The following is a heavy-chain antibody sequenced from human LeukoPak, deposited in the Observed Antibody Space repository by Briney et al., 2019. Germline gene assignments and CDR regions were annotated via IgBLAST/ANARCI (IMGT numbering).Heavy chain of an antibody. J-gene: IGHJ6*02. V-gene: IGHV3-30-3*01. Sequence: GRSLRLSCAPSGFSFSSYAMHWVRQAPGKGLEWVAVISYDGNNKYYADSVQGRFSVSRDNSKNTLYLQMNSLRAEETAVYFCAKGNNYYTMDVWGQGTTVTVSS. D-gene: IGHD2/OR15-2a*01. CDR3: AKGNNYYTMDV. CDR2: ISYDGNNK. CDR1: GFSFSSYA.